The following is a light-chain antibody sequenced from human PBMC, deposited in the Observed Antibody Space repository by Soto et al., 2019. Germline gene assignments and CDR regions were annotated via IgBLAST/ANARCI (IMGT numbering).Light chain of an antibody. J-gene: IGKJ1*01. Sequence: DIVMTQSPDSLAVSLGERATINCKSSQSVLYSSNNKNYLAWYQQKPGQPPKLLLYCASTRESGVPDLFSGSGSGTDFTLTISSLQAEDVAVYYCQQYYSTPSFGQGTKVEIK. CDR1: QSVLYSSNNKNY. CDR3: QQYYSTPS. V-gene: IGKV4-1*01. CDR2: CAS.